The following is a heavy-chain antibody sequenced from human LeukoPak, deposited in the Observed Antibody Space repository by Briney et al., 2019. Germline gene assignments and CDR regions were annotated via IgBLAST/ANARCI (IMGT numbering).Heavy chain of an antibody. Sequence: GGSLRLSWAASGFTFSSYWMNWARQAPGKGLEWVASINHNGNVNYYVDSVKGRFTISRDNAKNSLYLQMSNLRAEDTAVYFCARGGGLDVWGQGATVTVSS. D-gene: IGHD3-16*01. CDR1: GFTFSSYW. V-gene: IGHV3-7*03. CDR2: INHNGNVN. J-gene: IGHJ6*02. CDR3: ARGGGLDV.